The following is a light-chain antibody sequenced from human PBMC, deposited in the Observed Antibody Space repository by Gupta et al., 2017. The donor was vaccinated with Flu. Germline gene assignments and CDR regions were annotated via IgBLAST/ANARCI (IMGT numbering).Light chain of an antibody. V-gene: IGLV3-21*03. Sequence: GKTATITGGGINIGRNSVHGYQHKPCQAPGLVVHDDSERPSGIPERFSGSNSGTTATVTVIRVEAGDEADYYCQVGDSTGDHMAFGGGTKLTVL. CDR1: NIGRNS. CDR3: QVGDSTGDHMA. CDR2: DDS. J-gene: IGLJ2*01.